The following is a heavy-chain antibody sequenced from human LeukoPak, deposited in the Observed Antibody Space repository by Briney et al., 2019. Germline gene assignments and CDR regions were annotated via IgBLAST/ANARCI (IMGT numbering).Heavy chain of an antibody. Sequence: PGGSLRLSCAASGFTFSSYEMNWVRQAPGKGLEWVSYISSSGSTIYYADSVKGRFTISRDNAKNSLYLQMNSLRAEDTAVYYCERMGLYYYGSGSSPGYYGMDVWGQGTTVTVSS. V-gene: IGHV3-48*03. CDR2: ISSSGSTI. CDR3: ERMGLYYYGSGSSPGYYGMDV. D-gene: IGHD3-10*01. J-gene: IGHJ6*02. CDR1: GFTFSSYE.